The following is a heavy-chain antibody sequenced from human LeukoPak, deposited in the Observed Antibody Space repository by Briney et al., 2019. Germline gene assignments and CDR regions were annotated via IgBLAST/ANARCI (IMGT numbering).Heavy chain of an antibody. CDR1: GGTFSSYA. Sequence: SVKVSCKASGGTFSSYAISWVRQAPGQGLEWMGGIIPIFGTANYAQKFQGRVTITADESTSTAYMELSSLRSEDTAVYYCARQGRDGYNSEFDYWGQGTLVTVSS. D-gene: IGHD5-24*01. V-gene: IGHV1-69*13. CDR3: ARQGRDGYNSEFDY. J-gene: IGHJ4*02. CDR2: IIPIFGTA.